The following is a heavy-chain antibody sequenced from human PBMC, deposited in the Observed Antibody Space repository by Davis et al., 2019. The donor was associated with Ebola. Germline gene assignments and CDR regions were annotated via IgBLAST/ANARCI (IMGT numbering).Heavy chain of an antibody. CDR2: IIPIFGTA. Sequence: SVKVSCKASGGTFSSYAISWVRQAPGQGLEWMGGIIPIFGTANYAQKFQGRVTITADKSTSTAYMELSSLRSEDTAVYYCASYSKTKTYYYYGMDVWGQGTTVTVSS. V-gene: IGHV1-69*06. J-gene: IGHJ6*02. CDR3: ASYSKTKTYYYYGMDV. D-gene: IGHD2-21*01. CDR1: GGTFSSYA.